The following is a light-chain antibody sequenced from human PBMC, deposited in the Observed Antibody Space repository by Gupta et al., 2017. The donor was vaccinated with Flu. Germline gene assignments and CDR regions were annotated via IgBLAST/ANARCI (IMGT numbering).Light chain of an antibody. Sequence: SPSSVSASVGDRVIITCRASQDISSRLAWYQQKPGKAPNLLIYSSSNLESGVPSRFSGSGSGTHFTLTISSLQPEDFATYYCQQANSFPLTFAGGTKVEIK. J-gene: IGKJ4*01. V-gene: IGKV1-12*01. CDR1: QDISSR. CDR2: SSS. CDR3: QQANSFPLT.